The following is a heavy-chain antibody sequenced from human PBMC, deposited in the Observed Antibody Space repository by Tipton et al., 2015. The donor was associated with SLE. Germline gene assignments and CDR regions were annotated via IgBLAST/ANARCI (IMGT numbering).Heavy chain of an antibody. CDR2: IKEDGSEK. D-gene: IGHD3-16*01. Sequence: SLRLSCVDSGLTLSRYWMNWVRQAPGKGLEWVATIKEDGSEKYYVDSVKGRFTISRDNAKNSLYLQMNILRADDMAVYFCAQDRGAYTIGCHRYWGQGTLVTVSS. CDR3: AQDRGAYTIGCHRY. V-gene: IGHV3-7*03. CDR1: GLTLSRYW. J-gene: IGHJ4*02.